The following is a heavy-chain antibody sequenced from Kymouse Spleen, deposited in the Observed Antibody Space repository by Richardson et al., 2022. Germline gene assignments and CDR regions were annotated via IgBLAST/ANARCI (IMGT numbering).Heavy chain of an antibody. Sequence: QVQLQESGPGLVKPSQTLSLTCTVSGGSISSGGYYWSWIRQHPGKGLEWIGYIYYSGSTYYNPSLKSRVTISVDTSKNQFSLKLSSVTAADTAVYYCARDYYGSGSYNYFDYWGQGTLVTVSS. V-gene: IGHV4-31*03. J-gene: IGHJ4*02. CDR2: IYYSGST. D-gene: IGHD3-10*01. CDR3: ARDYYGSGSYNYFDY. CDR1: GGSISSGGYY.